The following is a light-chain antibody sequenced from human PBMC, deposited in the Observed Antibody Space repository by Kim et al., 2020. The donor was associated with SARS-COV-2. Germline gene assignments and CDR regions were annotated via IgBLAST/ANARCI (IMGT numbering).Light chain of an antibody. CDR1: SSDVGGYNY. CDR2: DVS. J-gene: IGLJ2*01. Sequence: QSVLTQPASVSGSPGQSITISCTGTSSDVGGYNYVSWYQQHPGKAPKLMIYDVSNRPSGVSNRFSGSKSGNTASLTISGLQAEDEADYYCSSYTSSSTRGVVFGGWTKLTVL. V-gene: IGLV2-14*03. CDR3: SSYTSSSTRGVV.